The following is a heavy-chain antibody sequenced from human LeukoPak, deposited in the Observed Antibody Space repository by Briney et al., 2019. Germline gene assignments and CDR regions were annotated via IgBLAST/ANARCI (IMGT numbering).Heavy chain of an antibody. J-gene: IGHJ3*02. CDR2: INHSGST. CDR1: GGSFSGYY. D-gene: IGHD2-15*01. Sequence: SETLSLTCAVYGGSFSGYYWSWIRQPPGKGLEWIGEINHSGSTNYNPSLKSRVTISVDTSKNQFSLKLSSVTAADTAVYYCARVVYCSGGSCPGAFDIWGQGTMVTVSS. V-gene: IGHV4-34*01. CDR3: ARVVYCSGGSCPGAFDI.